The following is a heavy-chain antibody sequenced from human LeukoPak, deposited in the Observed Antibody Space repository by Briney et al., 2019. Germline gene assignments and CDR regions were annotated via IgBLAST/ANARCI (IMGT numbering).Heavy chain of an antibody. CDR1: GFIVSSNY. CDR3: ATYSSLNRREFQY. D-gene: IGHD3-22*01. V-gene: IGHV3-53*01. CDR2: ISGGGIT. Sequence: GGSLRLSCAASGFIVSSNYMSWVRQAPGRGLEWVSVISGGGITYYTDSVKGRFTISRDNSKNTLYLQMNSLRAEDTAVYYCATYSSLNRREFQYWGQGTLLTVSS. J-gene: IGHJ1*01.